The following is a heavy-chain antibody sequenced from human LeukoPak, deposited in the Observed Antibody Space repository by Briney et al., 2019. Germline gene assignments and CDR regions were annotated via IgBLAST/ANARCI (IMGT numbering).Heavy chain of an antibody. Sequence: RTGGSLRLSCAASGFTFNTYTMNWVRQAPGKGLEWVSSISSSSNHIYYADSVKGRFTISRDNAANSLYLQMNSLRAEDTAVYHCARDRGLTYYYDSSGYRPMDVWGKGTTVTVSS. CDR2: ISSSSNHI. J-gene: IGHJ6*03. CDR3: ARDRGLTYYYDSSGYRPMDV. D-gene: IGHD3-22*01. V-gene: IGHV3-21*01. CDR1: GFTFNTYT.